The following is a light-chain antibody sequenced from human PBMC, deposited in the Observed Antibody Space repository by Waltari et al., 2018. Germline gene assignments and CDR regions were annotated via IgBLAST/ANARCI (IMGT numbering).Light chain of an antibody. Sequence: QSALTQPRPVSGSPGQSVTIPCSGTSSYVGGHNYVTWYQQRPNTAPKLLIYGVTGRPSGVPDRFSGSRSANTAALTISGLQAEDEADYYCCSFAGSHTYVFGGGTELTVL. J-gene: IGLJ2*01. CDR3: CSFAGSHTYV. CDR2: GVT. CDR1: SSYVGGHNY. V-gene: IGLV2-11*01.